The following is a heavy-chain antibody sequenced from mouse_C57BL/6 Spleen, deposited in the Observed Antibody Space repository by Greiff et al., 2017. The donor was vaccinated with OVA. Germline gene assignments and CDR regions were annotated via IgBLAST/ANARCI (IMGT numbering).Heavy chain of an antibody. J-gene: IGHJ4*01. CDR3: AREGLYYYGSSSYAMDY. CDR2: INPSNGGT. CDR1: GYTFTSYW. V-gene: IGHV1-53*01. Sequence: QVQLQQPGTELVKPGASVKLSCKASGYTFTSYWMHWVKQRPGQGLEWIGNINPSNGGTNYNEKFKSKATLTVDKSSSTAYMQLSSLTSEDSAVYYWAREGLYYYGSSSYAMDYWGQGTSVTVSS. D-gene: IGHD1-1*01.